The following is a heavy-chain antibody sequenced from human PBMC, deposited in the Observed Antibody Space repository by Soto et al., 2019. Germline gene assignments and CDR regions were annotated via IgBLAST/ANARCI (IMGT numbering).Heavy chain of an antibody. J-gene: IGHJ4*02. V-gene: IGHV3-30*18. D-gene: IGHD2-2*01. CDR1: GFTFSSYG. CDR3: AKDIVEFDQLLLVDY. CDR2: ISYDGSNK. Sequence: PGGSLRLSCAASGFTFSSYGMHWVRQAPGKGLEWVAVISYDGSNKYYADSVKGRFTISRDNSKNTLYLQMNSLRAEDTAVYYCAKDIVEFDQLLLVDYWGQGTLVTVSS.